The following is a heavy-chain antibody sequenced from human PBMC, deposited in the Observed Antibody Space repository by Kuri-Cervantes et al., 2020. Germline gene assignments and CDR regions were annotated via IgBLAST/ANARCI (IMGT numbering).Heavy chain of an antibody. CDR3: ARPGSYYNAFDY. CDR1: GYTFTSYA. CDR2: SNAGNGNT. Sequence: ASVKVSCKASGYTFTSYAMHWVRQAPGQRLEWMGWSNAGNGNTKYSQEFQGRVTITRDTSASTAYMELSRLRSDDTAVYYCARPGSYYNAFDYWGQGTLVTVSS. J-gene: IGHJ4*02. V-gene: IGHV1-3*02. D-gene: IGHD3-10*01.